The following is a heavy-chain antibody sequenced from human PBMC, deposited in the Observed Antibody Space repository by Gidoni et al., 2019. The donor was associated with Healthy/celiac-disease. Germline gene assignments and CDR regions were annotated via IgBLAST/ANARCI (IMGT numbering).Heavy chain of an antibody. J-gene: IGHJ4*02. Sequence: QVQLVQSGAEVKKPGASVKVSCKASGYTFTSYAMHWVRQAPGQRLEWMGWINAGNGNTKYSQKFQGRVTITRDTSASTAYMELSSLRSEDTAVYYCARGDVEMLFFDYWGQGTLVTVSS. CDR1: GYTFTSYA. D-gene: IGHD3-16*01. CDR2: INAGNGNT. V-gene: IGHV1-3*01. CDR3: ARGDVEMLFFDY.